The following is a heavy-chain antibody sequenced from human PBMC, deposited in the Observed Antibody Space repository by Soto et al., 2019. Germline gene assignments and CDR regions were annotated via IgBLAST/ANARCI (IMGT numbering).Heavy chain of an antibody. V-gene: IGHV4-59*01. D-gene: IGHD3-22*01. J-gene: IGHJ5*02. CDR3: ARDSSYYYDSSGYYSWFDP. Sequence: QVQLQESGPGLVKPSETLSLTCTVSGGSISSYYWSWIRQPPGKGLEWIGYIYYSGSTNYNPSLKSRVTISVDTSKNQFSLKLSSVTAADTAVYYCARDSSYYYDSSGYYSWFDPWGQGTLVTVSS. CDR2: IYYSGST. CDR1: GGSISSYY.